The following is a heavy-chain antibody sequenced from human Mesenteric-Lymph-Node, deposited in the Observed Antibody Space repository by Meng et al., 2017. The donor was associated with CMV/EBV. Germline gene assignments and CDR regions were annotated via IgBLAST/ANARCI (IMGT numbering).Heavy chain of an antibody. J-gene: IGHJ5*02. D-gene: IGHD3-3*01. V-gene: IGHV1-2*02. Sequence: ASVKVSCKASGYTFTGYYMHWVRQAPGQGLEWMGWINPNSGGTNYAKKFQGRVNMTRDTSISTAYMELSRLRSDDTAVYYCARHHYEYYDFWSGPWGENGWFDPWGQGTLVTVSS. CDR3: ARHHYEYYDFWSGPWGENGWFDP. CDR2: INPNSGGT. CDR1: GYTFTGYY.